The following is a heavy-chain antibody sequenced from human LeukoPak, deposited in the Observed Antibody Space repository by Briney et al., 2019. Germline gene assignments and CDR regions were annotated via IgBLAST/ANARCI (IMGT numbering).Heavy chain of an antibody. Sequence: ASEKVSCKASGYIFSSNGISWVRQAPGQGLEWVGWVSTYNRDTNYAQKFQGRVAMTTDTSTSTAYMELRSLRPDDTAVYYCARDNWNEFDPWGQGTLVTVSS. CDR1: GYIFSSNG. D-gene: IGHD1-20*01. CDR2: VSTYNRDT. J-gene: IGHJ5*02. V-gene: IGHV1-18*01. CDR3: ARDNWNEFDP.